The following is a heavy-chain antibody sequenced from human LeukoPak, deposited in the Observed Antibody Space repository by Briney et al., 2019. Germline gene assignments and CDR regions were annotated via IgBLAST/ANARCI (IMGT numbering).Heavy chain of an antibody. D-gene: IGHD2-2*01. Sequence: GGSLRLSCAASGFTFSSYAMHWVRQAPGKGLEWVAVISYDGSNKYYADSVKGRFTISRDNSKNTLYPQMNSLRAEDTAVYYCAKDSNDCSSTSCYVWGQGTLVTVSS. J-gene: IGHJ4*02. CDR1: GFTFSSYA. CDR3: AKDSNDCSSTSCYV. CDR2: ISYDGSNK. V-gene: IGHV3-30-3*01.